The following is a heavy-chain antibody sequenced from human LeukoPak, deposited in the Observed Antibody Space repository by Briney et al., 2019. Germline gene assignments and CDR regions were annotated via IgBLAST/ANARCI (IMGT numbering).Heavy chain of an antibody. V-gene: IGHV4-59*02. CDR2: IYYDGST. D-gene: IGHD4/OR15-4a*01. Sequence: SETLSLTCSVSGGSVNSYYWNWIRQPPGKGLDLIGYIYYDGSTNYNPSLKSRVTISVDTAKNQFSLKLRSVTAADTAVYYCARGTIGSSTCWRQGTLVTVSS. J-gene: IGHJ4*02. CDR1: GGSVNSYY. CDR3: ARGTIGSSTC.